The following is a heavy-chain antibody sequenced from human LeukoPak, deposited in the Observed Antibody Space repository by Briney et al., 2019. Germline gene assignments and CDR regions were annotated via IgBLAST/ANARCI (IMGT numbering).Heavy chain of an antibody. CDR1: GGSISSYY. Sequence: PSETLSLTCTVSGGSISSYYWSWIRQPPGKGLEWIGYIYYSGSTNYSPSLKSRVTISVDTSKNQFSLKLSSVTAADTAVYYCARSDSSGWYLLRYFDLWGRGTLVTVSS. CDR2: IYYSGST. CDR3: ARSDSSGWYLLRYFDL. J-gene: IGHJ2*01. D-gene: IGHD6-19*01. V-gene: IGHV4-59*08.